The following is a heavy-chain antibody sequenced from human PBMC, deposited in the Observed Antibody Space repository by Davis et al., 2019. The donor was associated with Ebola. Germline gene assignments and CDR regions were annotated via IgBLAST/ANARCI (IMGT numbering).Heavy chain of an antibody. Sequence: AASVKVSCKASGYIFTSYSIYWVRQAPGQRLEWMGGIIPIFGTANYAQKFQGRVTITADESTSTAYMELSSLRSEDTAVYYSAGEGDGSSWYGMDVWGQGTTVTVSS. CDR1: GYIFTSYS. CDR3: AGEGDGSSWYGMDV. D-gene: IGHD6-13*01. CDR2: IIPIFGTA. J-gene: IGHJ6*02. V-gene: IGHV1-69*13.